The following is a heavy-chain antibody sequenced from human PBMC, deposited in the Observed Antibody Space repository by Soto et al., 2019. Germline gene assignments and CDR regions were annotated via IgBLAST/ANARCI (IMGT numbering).Heavy chain of an antibody. Sequence: EVQLVESGGGLVQPGRSLRLSCAASGFTFDDYAMHWVRQAPGKGLEWVSGISWNSGSIGYADSVKGRFTISRDNAKNSLYLQMNSLRAEDTALYYCAKGADWDYIWGSYRPHWYFDLWGRGTLVTVSS. J-gene: IGHJ2*01. CDR1: GFTFDDYA. CDR2: ISWNSGSI. V-gene: IGHV3-9*01. D-gene: IGHD3-16*02. CDR3: AKGADWDYIWGSYRPHWYFDL.